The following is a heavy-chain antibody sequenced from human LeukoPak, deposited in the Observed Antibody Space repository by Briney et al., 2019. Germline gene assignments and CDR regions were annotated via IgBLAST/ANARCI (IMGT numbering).Heavy chain of an antibody. CDR1: GGSIIGYF. J-gene: IGHJ3*02. Sequence: SETLSLTCTVSGGSIIGYFWSWIRQPPGKGLEWIGCRYYNGDTNYSPSLKSRVTISLDTSKNQVSLKLSSVTAADTAVYYCARGRWLQLDAFDIWGQGTMVTVSS. CDR3: ARGRWLQLDAFDI. D-gene: IGHD5-24*01. V-gene: IGHV4-59*08. CDR2: RYYNGDT.